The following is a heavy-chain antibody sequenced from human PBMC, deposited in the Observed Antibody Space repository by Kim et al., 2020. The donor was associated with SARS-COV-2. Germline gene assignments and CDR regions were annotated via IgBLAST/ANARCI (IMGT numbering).Heavy chain of an antibody. CDR2: IYTSGST. V-gene: IGHV4-4*07. Sequence: SETLSLTCTVSGGSISSYYWSWIRQPAGKGLEWIGRIYTSGSTNYNPSLKSRVTMSVDTSKNQFSLKLSSVTAADTAVYYCARDFRYSSGWYSPGWFDPWGQGTLVTVSS. J-gene: IGHJ5*02. D-gene: IGHD6-19*01. CDR3: ARDFRYSSGWYSPGWFDP. CDR1: GGSISSYY.